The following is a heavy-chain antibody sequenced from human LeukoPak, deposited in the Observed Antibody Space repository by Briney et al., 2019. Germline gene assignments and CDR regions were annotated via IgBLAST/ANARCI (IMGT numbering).Heavy chain of an antibody. J-gene: IGHJ6*03. V-gene: IGHV1-69*05. CDR1: GGTFSSYA. CDR3: ARHVLGDDSSGYSYYYYMDV. Sequence: ASVKVSCKASGGTFSSYAISWVRQAPGQGLESMGRIIPIFGTANYAQKFQGRVTITTDESTSTAYMELSSLRSEDTAVYYCARHVLGDDSSGYSYYYYMDVWGKGTTVTVSS. CDR2: IIPIFGTA. D-gene: IGHD3-22*01.